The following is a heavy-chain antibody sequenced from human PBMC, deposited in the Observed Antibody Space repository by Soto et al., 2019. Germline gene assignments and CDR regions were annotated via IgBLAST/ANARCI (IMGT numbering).Heavy chain of an antibody. CDR1: GGSISSVDYY. D-gene: IGHD2-21*02. Sequence: SETLSLTCTVSGGSISSVDYYWSWIRQPPGKGLEWIGYIYFSGSTYYNPSLKSRVTISVDTSKNQFSLKLSSVTAADTAVYYCARGLADFPFDYWGQGTLVTVSS. CDR2: IYFSGST. CDR3: ARGLADFPFDY. V-gene: IGHV4-30-4*01. J-gene: IGHJ4*02.